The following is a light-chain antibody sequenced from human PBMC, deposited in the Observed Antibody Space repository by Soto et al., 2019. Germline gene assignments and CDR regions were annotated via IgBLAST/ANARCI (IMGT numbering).Light chain of an antibody. J-gene: IGKJ1*01. Sequence: EIVLTQSPGTLSLSPGERATLSFRASQSFSSSFLAWYQQKPGQAPRLLIYGASNRATGIPDRFSGSGSGTDFTHTISRLEPEDFAVYYCQQYDSSPRTFGQGTKVDIK. CDR3: QQYDSSPRT. CDR2: GAS. CDR1: QSFSSSF. V-gene: IGKV3-20*01.